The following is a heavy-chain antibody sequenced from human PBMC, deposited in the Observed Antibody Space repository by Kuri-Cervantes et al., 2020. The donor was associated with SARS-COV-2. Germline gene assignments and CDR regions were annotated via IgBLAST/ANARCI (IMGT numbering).Heavy chain of an antibody. CDR1: GFTFSDYA. J-gene: IGHJ4*02. V-gene: IGHV3-23*01. Sequence: GESLKIFCAASGFTFSDYAMSWVRQAPGKGLEWVSGISSGGSSTYYPASVKGRFTVYRDNARNTLYLLMSSLRVEDTAMYYCARDLGVAPDFWGQGTQVTVSS. D-gene: IGHD3-16*01. CDR3: ARDLGVAPDF. CDR2: ISSGGSST.